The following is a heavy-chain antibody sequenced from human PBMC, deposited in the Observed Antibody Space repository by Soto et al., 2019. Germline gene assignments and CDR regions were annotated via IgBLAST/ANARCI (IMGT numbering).Heavy chain of an antibody. V-gene: IGHV4-59*01. D-gene: IGHD3-10*01. CDR3: ASSGAGSGDY. J-gene: IGHJ4*02. CDR2: ISNSGTA. Sequence: LSLTCTVSGGSMSGYSWSWIRQPPGRGLEWIGHISNSGTANYSPSLKSRLTMSVDTSKNQISLKVTSVTAADTAVYYCASSGAGSGDYWGQGILVTVSS. CDR1: GGSMSGYS.